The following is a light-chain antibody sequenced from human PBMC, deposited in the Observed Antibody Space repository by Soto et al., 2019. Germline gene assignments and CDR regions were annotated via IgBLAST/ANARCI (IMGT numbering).Light chain of an antibody. CDR3: QEYDGAPIT. V-gene: IGKV3-20*01. CDR1: QSIRSER. CDR2: DAS. J-gene: IGKJ5*01. Sequence: EIVMTQSPATLSVSPGERATLSCRASQSIRSERLAWYQQKPGQAPRLVIFDASNRASGMPERFSGSGSGTDFTLTIARLEPEDFAVYYCQEYDGAPITFGLATRWRL.